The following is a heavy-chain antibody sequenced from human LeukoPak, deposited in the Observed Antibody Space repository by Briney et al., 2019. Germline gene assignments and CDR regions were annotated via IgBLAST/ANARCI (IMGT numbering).Heavy chain of an antibody. CDR2: LYYSGNT. CDR1: GGSISSYY. Sequence: SETLSLTCTVSGGSISSYYWHWIRQPPGKGLEWIGYLYYSGNTYYNPSLKSRVTMSVDTSKNQFSLKLSSVTAADTAVYFCARAAYCGGDCYYYFDYWGQGTLVTVPS. V-gene: IGHV4-59*01. J-gene: IGHJ4*02. D-gene: IGHD2-21*02. CDR3: ARAAYCGGDCYYYFDY.